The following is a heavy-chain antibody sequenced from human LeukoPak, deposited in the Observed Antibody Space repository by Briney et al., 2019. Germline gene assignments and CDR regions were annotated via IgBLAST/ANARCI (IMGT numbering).Heavy chain of an antibody. Sequence: GGSLRLSCATSGFTFSNYWMFWVRQAPGKGLEWVANIKQDGSRKVYVDSVKGRFTISRDNAKNSLYLQIDRLRAQDTAVYYCATELCGTGDLDYWGQGTQVTVSS. CDR3: ATELCGTGDLDY. CDR2: IKQDGSRK. CDR1: GFTFSNYW. V-gene: IGHV3-7*05. J-gene: IGHJ4*02. D-gene: IGHD7-27*01.